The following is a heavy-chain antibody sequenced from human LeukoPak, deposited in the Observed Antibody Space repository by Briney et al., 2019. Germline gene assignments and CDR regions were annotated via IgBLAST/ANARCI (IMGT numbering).Heavy chain of an antibody. V-gene: IGHV1-18*01. J-gene: IGHJ4*02. D-gene: IGHD1-26*01. CDR2: ISAYNGHT. CDR3: AREEADSGTYYVDH. CDR1: GYTFISYG. Sequence: ASVRVSCKVSGYTFISYGITWVRQAPGQGLEWMGWISAYNGHTNYAQKLQGRVTMTTDTSTSTAYMELRSLRSDDTAVYYCAREEADSGTYYVDHWGQGTLVTVSS.